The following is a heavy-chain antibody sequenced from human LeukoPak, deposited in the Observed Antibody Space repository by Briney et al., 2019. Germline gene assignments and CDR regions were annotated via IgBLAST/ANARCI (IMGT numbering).Heavy chain of an antibody. CDR1: GFTFSGSA. D-gene: IGHD2-15*01. Sequence: PGGPLRLSCAASGFTFSGSAMHWVRQASGKGLEWVGRIRSKANSYATAYAASVKGRFTISRDDSKNTAYLQMNSLKTEDTAVYYCTRLPHCSGGSCSYYYYYYMDVWGKGTTVTVSS. CDR2: IRSKANSYAT. V-gene: IGHV3-73*01. J-gene: IGHJ6*03. CDR3: TRLPHCSGGSCSYYYYYYMDV.